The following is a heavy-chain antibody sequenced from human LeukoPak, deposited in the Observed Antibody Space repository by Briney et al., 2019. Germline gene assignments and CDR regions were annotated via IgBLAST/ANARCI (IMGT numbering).Heavy chain of an antibody. V-gene: IGHV1-69*05. CDR3: ARGLMALGYCSSTSCYSYYMDV. CDR2: IIPIFGTA. Sequence: SVKVSCKASGGTFSSYAISWVRQAPGQGLEWMRGIIPIFGTANYAQKFQGRVTITTDESTSTAYMELSSLGSEDTAVYYCARGLMALGYCSSTSCYSYYMDVWGKGTTVTVSS. CDR1: GGTFSSYA. D-gene: IGHD2-2*01. J-gene: IGHJ6*03.